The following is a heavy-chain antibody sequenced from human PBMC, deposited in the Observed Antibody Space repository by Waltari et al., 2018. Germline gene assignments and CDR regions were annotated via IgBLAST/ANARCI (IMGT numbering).Heavy chain of an antibody. CDR1: RFTFSNYW. CDR3: AREATDYFYGLDL. CDR2: IKQDGAEK. J-gene: IGHJ6*02. V-gene: IGHV3-7*01. Sequence: EVRLVESGGGVVQPGGSLRLSCAGSRFTFSNYWMSWVRQAPGKGLEWVANIKQDGAEKNYVDSVKGRFTISRDNAKESLYLQMNSLRADDTAVYFCAREATDYFYGLDLWGQGTTVTVSS.